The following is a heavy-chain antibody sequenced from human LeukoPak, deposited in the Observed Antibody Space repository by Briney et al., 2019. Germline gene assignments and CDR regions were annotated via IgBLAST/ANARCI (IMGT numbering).Heavy chain of an antibody. V-gene: IGHV4-34*01. J-gene: IGHJ6*03. Sequence: PSETLSLTCAVSGGSFSGYYWSWIRQPPGKGLEWIAEINHSGSTNYNPSLKSRVTISVDTSKNQFSLKLSSVTAADTAVYYCARRRSSGYPNYYYYYMDVWGKGTTVTVSS. CDR1: GGSFSGYY. CDR3: ARRRSSGYPNYYYYYMDV. CDR2: INHSGST. D-gene: IGHD3-22*01.